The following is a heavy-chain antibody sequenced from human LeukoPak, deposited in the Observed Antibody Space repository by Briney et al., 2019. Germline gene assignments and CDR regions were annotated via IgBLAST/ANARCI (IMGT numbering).Heavy chain of an antibody. D-gene: IGHD3-10*01. CDR2: IYHSGRT. Sequence: PSQTLSLTFAVAGASIISGGYAWGWLRQPPGKGLEWTVYIYHSGRTYHYPSLTSQLTISVDRSKNQFSLKLSSVAAADTAVYYCARDSMVRGVRDGMDVWGQGTTVTVSS. J-gene: IGHJ6*02. CDR1: GASIISGGYA. CDR3: ARDSMVRGVRDGMDV. V-gene: IGHV4-30-2*01.